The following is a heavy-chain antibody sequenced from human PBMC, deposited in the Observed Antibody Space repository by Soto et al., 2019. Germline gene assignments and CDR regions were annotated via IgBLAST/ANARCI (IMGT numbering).Heavy chain of an antibody. D-gene: IGHD3-10*01. V-gene: IGHV1-2*04. CDR2: INPNSGGT. Sequence: ASVKVSCKASGYTFTGYYMHWVRQAPGQGLEWMGWINPNSGGTNYAQKFQGWVSMTWDTSISTAYMELSRLRSDDTAVYYCARSASNYYGSGSYYNPTSYYGMDVWGQGTTVTVSS. CDR3: ARSASNYYGSGSYYNPTSYYGMDV. CDR1: GYTFTGYY. J-gene: IGHJ6*02.